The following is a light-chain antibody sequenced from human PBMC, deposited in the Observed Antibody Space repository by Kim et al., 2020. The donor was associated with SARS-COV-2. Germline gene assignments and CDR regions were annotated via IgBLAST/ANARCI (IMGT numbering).Light chain of an antibody. CDR2: VAS. J-gene: IGKJ4*01. Sequence: GKRATLSCRASQSINSKLAWYQQKPGQAPRLLIYVASTRATGIPARFSGSGSGTEFTLTISSLQSEDFAVYYCQQYNDWPLTFGGGTKVDIK. CDR3: QQYNDWPLT. V-gene: IGKV3-15*01. CDR1: QSINSK.